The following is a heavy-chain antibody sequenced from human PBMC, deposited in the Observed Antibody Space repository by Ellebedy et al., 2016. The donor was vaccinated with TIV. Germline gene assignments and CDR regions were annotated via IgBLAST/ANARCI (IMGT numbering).Heavy chain of an antibody. CDR1: GFTFSLYD. CDR2: IGNAGDT. V-gene: IGHV3-13*01. CDR3: AKDQGVEEWLDAFDI. D-gene: IGHD6-19*01. Sequence: GGSLRLXCAASGFTFSLYDMYWVRQGTGKGLEWVSSIGNAGDTYYPGSVKGRFTISRENAKNSLYLQMNSLRAEDTAVYYCAKDQGVEEWLDAFDIWGQGTMVTVSS. J-gene: IGHJ3*02.